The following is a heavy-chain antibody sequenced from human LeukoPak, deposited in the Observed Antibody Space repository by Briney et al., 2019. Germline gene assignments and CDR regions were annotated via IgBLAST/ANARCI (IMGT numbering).Heavy chain of an antibody. Sequence: ASVKVSFKSSGYTFTSYYMRWVRQAPGQGLEWMGIINPNGGSTNYSQKVQGRVTMTMDMSRSKVYMELSSLRAEDTAVYYCARSGVDYYDSRGYYHDYWGQGTLVTVSS. V-gene: IGHV1-46*01. D-gene: IGHD3-22*01. CDR2: INPNGGST. CDR3: ARSGVDYYDSRGYYHDY. J-gene: IGHJ4*02. CDR1: GYTFTSYY.